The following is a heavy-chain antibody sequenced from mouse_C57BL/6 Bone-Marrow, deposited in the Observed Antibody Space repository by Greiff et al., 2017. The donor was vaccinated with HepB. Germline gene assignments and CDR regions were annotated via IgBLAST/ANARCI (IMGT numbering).Heavy chain of an antibody. CDR2: ISDGGSYT. J-gene: IGHJ4*01. D-gene: IGHD1-1*01. Sequence: EVMLVESGGGLVKPGGSLKLSCAASGFTFSSYAMSWVRQTPEKRLEWVATISDGGSYTYYPENVKGRFTISRDNAKNNLYLQMSHLTSEDTAMYYCARDWNYGSSYPYAMDYWGQGTSVTVSS. V-gene: IGHV5-4*01. CDR1: GFTFSSYA. CDR3: ARDWNYGSSYPYAMDY.